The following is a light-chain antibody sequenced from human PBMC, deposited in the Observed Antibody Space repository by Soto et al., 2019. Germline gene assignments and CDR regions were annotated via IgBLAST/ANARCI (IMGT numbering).Light chain of an antibody. CDR1: SSDVGGHNY. CDR3: SSYTSSRAYV. CDR2: EVS. Sequence: QSVLTQPASVSGSPGQSITISCTGTSSDVGGHNYVSWYQQQSGKAPKLMIHEVSNRPSGVSSRFSGSKSGNTASLTISGLQAEDEADYYCSSYTSSRAYVFGIGTKVTVL. J-gene: IGLJ1*01. V-gene: IGLV2-14*01.